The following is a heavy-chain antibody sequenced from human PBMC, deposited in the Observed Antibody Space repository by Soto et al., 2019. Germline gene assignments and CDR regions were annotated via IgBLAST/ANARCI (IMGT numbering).Heavy chain of an antibody. CDR3: VRGGYVHAFDY. J-gene: IGHJ4*02. CDR1: GGSIRYYY. D-gene: IGHD5-12*01. V-gene: IGHV4-59*01. CDR2: IYYSGNT. Sequence: PSXTLSLTCTVSGGSIRYYYWGWIRQPPGKGLEWIGSIYYSGNTHYNPSLKSRVTISVDTSMNQFSLNLDSVTAVDSAVYYCVRGGYVHAFDYWGQGALVTVSS.